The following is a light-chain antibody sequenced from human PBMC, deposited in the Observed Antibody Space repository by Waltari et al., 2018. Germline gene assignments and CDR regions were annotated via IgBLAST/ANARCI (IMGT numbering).Light chain of an antibody. CDR2: GAS. CDR1: QSVSSSY. V-gene: IGKV3-20*01. Sequence: EIVLTQSPGTLSLSPGERATLSCRASQSVSSSYLAWYQQKPGQAPRLLIYGASSRATGIPDRFSGSGSVTDFTLTISRLEPEDFAVYYCQQYGSSPRMYTFGQGTKLEI. J-gene: IGKJ2*01. CDR3: QQYGSSPRMYT.